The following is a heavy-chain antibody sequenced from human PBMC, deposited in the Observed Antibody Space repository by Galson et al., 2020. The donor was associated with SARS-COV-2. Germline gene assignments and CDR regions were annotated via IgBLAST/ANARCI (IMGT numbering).Heavy chain of an antibody. V-gene: IGHV4-31*03. CDR3: ARAGQYYYDSSGYFDY. CDR2: IYYSGST. J-gene: IGHJ4*02. D-gene: IGHD3-22*01. Sequence: ASETLSLTCTVSGGSISSGGYYWSWIRQHPGKGREWIGYIYYSGSTYYNPSLKSRVTISVDTSKNQFSLKLSSVTAADTAVYYCARAGQYYYDSSGYFDYWGQGTLVTVSS. CDR1: GGSISSGGYY.